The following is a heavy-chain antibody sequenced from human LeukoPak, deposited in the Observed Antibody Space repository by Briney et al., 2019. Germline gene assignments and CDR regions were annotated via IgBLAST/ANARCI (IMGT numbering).Heavy chain of an antibody. CDR1: GFTVSSNY. Sequence: GGSLRLSCAASGFTVSSNYMSWVRQAPGKGLGWVSVIYSGGSTYYADSVKGRFTISRHNSKNTLYLQMNSLRAEDTAVYYCASLAGDYGDYEAGYWGQGTLVTVSS. CDR2: IYSGGST. V-gene: IGHV3-53*04. D-gene: IGHD4-17*01. J-gene: IGHJ4*02. CDR3: ASLAGDYGDYEAGY.